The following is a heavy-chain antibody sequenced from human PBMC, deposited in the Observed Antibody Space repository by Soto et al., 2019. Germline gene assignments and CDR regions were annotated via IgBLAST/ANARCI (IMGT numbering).Heavy chain of an antibody. V-gene: IGHV4-59*01. D-gene: IGHD3-3*01. J-gene: IGHJ4*02. CDR3: ARTRFSPDYYFDY. CDR1: GGSISSYY. CDR2: IYYSGST. Sequence: SETLSLTCTVSGGSISSYYWSWIRQPPGKGLEWIGYIYYSGSTNYNPSLKSRVTISVDTSKNQFSLKLSSVTAADTAVYYCARTRFSPDYYFDYWGQGTLVTVSS.